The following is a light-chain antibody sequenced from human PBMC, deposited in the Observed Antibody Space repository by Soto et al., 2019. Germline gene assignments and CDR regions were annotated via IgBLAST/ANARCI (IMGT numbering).Light chain of an antibody. Sequence: QSVLTQPPSVSGAPGQRVTISCAGSSSNIGTTYGVHWYQQLPGTAPKLLIYGNSNRPSGVPDRFSGSKSGTSASLAITGLQAEDEADDYCQSYDSSLREVFGGGTKLTVL. CDR1: SSNIGTTYG. V-gene: IGLV1-40*01. J-gene: IGLJ3*02. CDR2: GNS. CDR3: QSYDSSLREV.